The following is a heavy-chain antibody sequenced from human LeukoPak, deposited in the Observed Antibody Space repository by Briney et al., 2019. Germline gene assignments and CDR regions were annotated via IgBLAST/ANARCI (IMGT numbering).Heavy chain of an antibody. CDR1: GYTFTSYD. Sequence: ASVKVSCKASGYTFTSYDINWVRQATGQGLEWMGWMNPKNSDAGYAQKFQGRVTIARNTSISTGYMELSSLRSEDTAVYYCAGSVPGTNAFDIWGQGTMVTVSS. CDR3: AGSVPGTNAFDI. V-gene: IGHV1-8*03. CDR2: MNPKNSDA. D-gene: IGHD6-19*01. J-gene: IGHJ3*02.